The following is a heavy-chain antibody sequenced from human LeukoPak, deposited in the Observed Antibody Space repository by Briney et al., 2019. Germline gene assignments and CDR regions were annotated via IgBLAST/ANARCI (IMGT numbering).Heavy chain of an antibody. CDR1: GYTFTSYG. J-gene: IGHJ4*02. CDR2: ISAYNGNT. Sequence: ASVKVSCKASGYTFTSYGISWVRQARGQGLEWMGWISAYNGNTNYAQKLQGRVTMTTDTSTSTAYMELRSLRSDDTAVYYCARDLGAVVPAAIDFDYWGQGTLVTVSS. CDR3: ARDLGAVVPAAIDFDY. V-gene: IGHV1-18*01. D-gene: IGHD2-2*01.